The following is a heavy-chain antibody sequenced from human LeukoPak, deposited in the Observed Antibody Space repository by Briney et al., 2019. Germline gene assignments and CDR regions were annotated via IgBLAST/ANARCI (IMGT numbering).Heavy chain of an antibody. D-gene: IGHD3-9*01. J-gene: IGHJ4*02. Sequence: HPSGTLSLTCAVSGGSISSSNWWSWVRQPPGKGLEWIGEIYHSGSTNYNPSLKSRVTISVDKSKNQFSLELSSVTAADTAVYYCASFPKYFDWLLRFGYWGQGTLVTVSS. CDR1: GGSISSSNW. CDR2: IYHSGST. V-gene: IGHV4-4*02. CDR3: ASFPKYFDWLLRFGY.